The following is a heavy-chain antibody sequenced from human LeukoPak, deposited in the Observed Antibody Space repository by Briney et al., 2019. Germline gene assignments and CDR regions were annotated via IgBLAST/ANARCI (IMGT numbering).Heavy chain of an antibody. Sequence: GGSLRLSCVASEFNISGYWMTWVRQAPGKGLEWVANIKQDGSEKTYVDSVKGRFTISRDNVKNSIFLQMNSLRVEDTAMYYCARDGGTDWYDPWGQGTLVSVSS. CDR2: IKQDGSEK. V-gene: IGHV3-7*01. J-gene: IGHJ5*02. CDR3: ARDGGTDWYDP. CDR1: EFNISGYW. D-gene: IGHD3-16*01.